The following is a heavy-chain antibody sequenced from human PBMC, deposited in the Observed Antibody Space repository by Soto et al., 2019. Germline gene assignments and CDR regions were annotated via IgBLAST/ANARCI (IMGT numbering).Heavy chain of an antibody. V-gene: IGHV3-48*02. CDR1: GFTFSSYS. CDR3: ARDGTIFGVAPLNWFDP. Sequence: GESLKISCAASGFTFSSYSMNWVRQAPGKGLEWVSYISSSSSTIYYADSVKGRFTISRENAKNSLYLQMNSLRDEDTAVYYCARDGTIFGVAPLNWFDPWGQGTLVTVSS. D-gene: IGHD3-3*01. J-gene: IGHJ5*02. CDR2: ISSSSSTI.